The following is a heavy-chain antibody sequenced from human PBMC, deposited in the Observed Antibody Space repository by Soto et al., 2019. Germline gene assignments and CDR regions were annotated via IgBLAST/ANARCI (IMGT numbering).Heavy chain of an antibody. Sequence: EVQLLESGGGLVPPGGSLRLSCAASGFTFSSYAMNWVRQAPGKGLEWVSVISGSGGSTYYADSVKGRFTISRDNSKHTLYLQMNSLRAEDTAVYYCAKRATVTYFDYWGQGTLVTVSS. J-gene: IGHJ4*02. D-gene: IGHD1-1*01. CDR3: AKRATVTYFDY. V-gene: IGHV3-23*01. CDR1: GFTFSSYA. CDR2: ISGSGGST.